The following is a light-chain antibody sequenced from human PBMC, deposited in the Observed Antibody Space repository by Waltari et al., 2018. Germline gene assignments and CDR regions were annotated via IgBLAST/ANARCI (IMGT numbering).Light chain of an antibody. CDR1: SSDVGGYNY. J-gene: IGLJ1*01. Sequence: QSALTQPRSVSGSPGQSVTISCTGTSSDVGGYNYVSWYQQHTGKAPKLMIYDVSKRPSRVPDRCSGYKSGNTASLTIAGLQAEDEADYYCCSYAGSYTYVFGTGTKVPVL. V-gene: IGLV2-11*01. CDR2: DVS. CDR3: CSYAGSYTYV.